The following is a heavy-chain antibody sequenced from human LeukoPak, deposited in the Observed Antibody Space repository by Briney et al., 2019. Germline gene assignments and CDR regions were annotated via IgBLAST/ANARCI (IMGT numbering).Heavy chain of an antibody. CDR2: INPNTGDT. V-gene: IGHV1-2*02. CDR1: GYIFTGYY. CDR3: ARDLGLLRYYYGMDV. D-gene: IGHD5-12*01. J-gene: IGHJ6*02. Sequence: ASVKVSCKTSGYIFTGYYIYWVRQAPGQGLEWMGWINPNTGDTNYAQSFQGRVTMTRDSSVSTAYMELSRLRSADTAVYYCARDLGLLRYYYGMDVWGPGTTVTVSS.